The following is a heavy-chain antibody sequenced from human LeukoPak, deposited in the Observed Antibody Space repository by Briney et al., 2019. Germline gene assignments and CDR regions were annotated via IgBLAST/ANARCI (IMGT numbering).Heavy chain of an antibody. J-gene: IGHJ4*02. D-gene: IGHD6-19*01. V-gene: IGHV3-23*01. CDR3: AKESPIGVAGV. CDR2: ISRSGVST. CDR1: GFIFSSFA. Sequence: GGSLRLSCAASGFIFSSFAMTWVPHAPGKSLEGVAAISRSGVSTYYADSVKGRFTISRDNSKNTVFLQMNSLRAEDTAVYYCAKESPIGVAGVWGQGALVTVSS.